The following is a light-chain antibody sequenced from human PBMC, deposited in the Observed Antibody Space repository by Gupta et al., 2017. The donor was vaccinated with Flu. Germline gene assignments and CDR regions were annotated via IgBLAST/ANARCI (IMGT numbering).Light chain of an antibody. Sequence: QSALTQPPSASGSPGQSVTISCPGTSSDVGIYNYVSWYQQHPGKSPKLMIYEVSKRPSGVPDRFSGSKSGNTASLTVSGLQAEDEADYYCSSYAGSNIRYVFGTGTKVTVL. CDR2: EVS. V-gene: IGLV2-8*01. CDR1: SSDVGIYNY. CDR3: SSYAGSNIRYV. J-gene: IGLJ1*01.